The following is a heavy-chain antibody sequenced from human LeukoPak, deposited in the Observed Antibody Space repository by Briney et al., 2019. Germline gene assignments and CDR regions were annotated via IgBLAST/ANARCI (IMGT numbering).Heavy chain of an antibody. CDR2: ISSSSSYI. Sequence: GGSLRVSCTASGFTLNPYSMNWVRQAPGKGLEWVSSISSSSSYIYYADSVKGRFTISRDNAKNSLYLQMNSLRAEDTAVYYCATYNRDGYNFAFRQWGQGTLVTVSS. CDR1: GFTLNPYS. CDR3: ATYNRDGYNFAFRQ. V-gene: IGHV3-21*01. J-gene: IGHJ1*01. D-gene: IGHD5-24*01.